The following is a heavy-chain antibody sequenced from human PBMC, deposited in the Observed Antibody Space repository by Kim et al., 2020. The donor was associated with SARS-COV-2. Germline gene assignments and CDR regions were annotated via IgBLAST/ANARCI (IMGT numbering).Heavy chain of an antibody. V-gene: IGHV4-34*01. CDR1: GGSFSGYY. D-gene: IGHD3-10*01. CDR2: INHSGST. J-gene: IGHJ6*02. CDR3: ARGRVRPSMAGYYYYYYGMDV. Sequence: SETLSLTCAVYGGSFSGYYWSWIRQPPGKGLEWIGEINHSGSTNYNPSLKSRVTISVDTSKNQFSLKLSSVTAADTAVYYCARGRVRPSMAGYYYYYYGMDVWGQGTTVTVSS.